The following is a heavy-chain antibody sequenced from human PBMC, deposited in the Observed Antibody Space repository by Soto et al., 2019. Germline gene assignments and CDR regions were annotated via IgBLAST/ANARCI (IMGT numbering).Heavy chain of an antibody. V-gene: IGHV3-23*01. D-gene: IGHD3-3*01. Sequence: PGGSLRLSCAASGFTFSSYAMSWVRQAPGKGLEWVSAISGSGGSTYYADSVKGRFTISRDNSKNTLYLQMNSLRAEDTAVYYCAKGEQGDSFWSGLYYYYYGMDVWDQGTTVTVSS. CDR2: ISGSGGST. CDR3: AKGEQGDSFWSGLYYYYYGMDV. J-gene: IGHJ6*02. CDR1: GFTFSSYA.